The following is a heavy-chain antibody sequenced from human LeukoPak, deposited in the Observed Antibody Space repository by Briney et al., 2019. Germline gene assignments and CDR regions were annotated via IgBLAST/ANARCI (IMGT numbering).Heavy chain of an antibody. CDR3: TIDVGSSSVSY. J-gene: IGHJ4*02. CDR2: IKSKTDGGTT. V-gene: IGHV3-15*01. D-gene: IGHD6-6*01. CDR1: GFTFSNAW. Sequence: AGGSLRLSCAVSGFTFSNAWMSWVRQAPGKGLEWVGRIKSKTDGGTTDYAAPVEGRFTISRDDSKNTLYLQMNSLKTEDTAVYYCTIDVGSSSVSYWGQGTLVTVSS.